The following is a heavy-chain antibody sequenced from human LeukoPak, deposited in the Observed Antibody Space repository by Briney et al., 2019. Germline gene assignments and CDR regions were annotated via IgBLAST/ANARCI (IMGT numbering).Heavy chain of an antibody. CDR2: INPNSGGT. D-gene: IGHD6-19*01. J-gene: IGHJ4*02. V-gene: IGHV1-2*02. Sequence: ASVKVSCKASGYTFTGYYMHWVRQAPGQGLEWMGWINPNSGGTNYAQKFQGRVTMTRDTSISTAYMELSRLGSDDTAVYYCARDLSVAGTTGDYWGQGTLVTVSS. CDR3: ARDLSVAGTTGDY. CDR1: GYTFTGYY.